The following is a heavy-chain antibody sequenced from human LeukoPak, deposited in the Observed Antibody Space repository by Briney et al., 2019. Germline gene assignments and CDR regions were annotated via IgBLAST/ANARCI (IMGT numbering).Heavy chain of an antibody. D-gene: IGHD4-17*01. V-gene: IGHV4-4*07. CDR1: GGSISSYY. Sequence: SETLSLTCTVSGGSISSYYWSWIRQPAGKGLEWIGRIYTSGSTNYNPSLKSRVTMSVDTSKNQFSLKLSSVTAADTAVYYRARAVLDYGDNYYYGMDVWGQGTTVTVSS. CDR3: ARAVLDYGDNYYYGMDV. CDR2: IYTSGST. J-gene: IGHJ6*02.